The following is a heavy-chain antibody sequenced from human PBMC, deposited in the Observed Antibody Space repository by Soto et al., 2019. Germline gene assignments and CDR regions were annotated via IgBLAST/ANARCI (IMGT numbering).Heavy chain of an antibody. V-gene: IGHV4-30-2*01. CDR3: GRGGSSGYQIDY. Sequence: QLQLQESGSGLVKPSQTLSLTCAVSGGSISSGGYSWSWIRQPPGKGLEWIGYIYYSGTTYYNPSLKSRVAISVDKSKNQFSLKVNSVTAADTAVYYCGRGGSSGYQIDYWGQGTLVTVSS. D-gene: IGHD3-22*01. CDR2: IYYSGTT. J-gene: IGHJ4*02. CDR1: GGSISSGGYS.